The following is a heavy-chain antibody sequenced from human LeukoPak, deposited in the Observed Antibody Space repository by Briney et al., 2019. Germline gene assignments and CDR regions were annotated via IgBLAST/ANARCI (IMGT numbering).Heavy chain of an antibody. D-gene: IGHD2-2*01. J-gene: IGHJ4*02. V-gene: IGHV4-59*08. CDR1: GGSMNNYY. CDR3: ARLGSVAMPFDY. CDR2: SYYSGST. Sequence: SETLSLTCTVSGGSMNNYYWNWIRQPPGKGLEWIGYSYYSGSTDYNPSLKSRVNISVDTSKNQFSLNLSSVTAADTAVYYCARLGSVAMPFDYWGQGTLVTVSS.